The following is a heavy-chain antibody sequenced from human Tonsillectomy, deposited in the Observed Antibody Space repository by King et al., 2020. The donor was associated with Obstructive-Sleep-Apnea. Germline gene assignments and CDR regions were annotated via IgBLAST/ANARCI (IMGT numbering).Heavy chain of an antibody. CDR2: INAGNGNT. CDR3: ARGYSYGYFDY. V-gene: IGHV1-3*01. D-gene: IGHD5-18*01. Sequence: QLVQSGAEVKKPGASVKVSCKASGYTFTSYAMHWVRQAPGQRLEWMGWINAGNGNTKYSQKFQGRATITRDTSASTAYMELSSLRSEDTAVYYCARGYSYGYFDYWGQGTLVTVSS. CDR1: GYTFTSYA. J-gene: IGHJ4*02.